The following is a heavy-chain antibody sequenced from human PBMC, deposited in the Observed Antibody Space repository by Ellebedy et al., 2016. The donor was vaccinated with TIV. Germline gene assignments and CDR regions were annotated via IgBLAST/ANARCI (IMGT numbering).Heavy chain of an antibody. V-gene: IGHV1-3*01. CDR2: INAGNGNT. D-gene: IGHD1-26*01. J-gene: IGHJ6*02. CDR1: GYTFTSYA. CDR3: ARDESSTGGSYYYYGMDV. Sequence: AASVKVSCKASGYTFTSYAMHWLRQAPGQRLEWMGWINAGNGNTKYSQKFQGRVTITRDTSASTAYMELSSLRSEDTAVYYCARDESSTGGSYYYYGMDVWGQGTTVTVSS.